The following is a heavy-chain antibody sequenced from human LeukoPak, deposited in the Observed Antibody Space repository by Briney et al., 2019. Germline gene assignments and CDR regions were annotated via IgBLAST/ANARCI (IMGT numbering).Heavy chain of an antibody. D-gene: IGHD3-10*01. CDR3: ARLGYYGSGTFGLPDAFDI. Sequence: GESLKISCKGSGYSFTTYWIGWVRQMPGKGLAWMGIIYPGDSDTKYSPSFQDQVTISADKSISTAYLQWSSLKASDTAMYFCARLGYYGSGTFGLPDAFDIWGQGTMVTVSS. CDR1: GYSFTTYW. V-gene: IGHV5-51*01. CDR2: IYPGDSDT. J-gene: IGHJ3*02.